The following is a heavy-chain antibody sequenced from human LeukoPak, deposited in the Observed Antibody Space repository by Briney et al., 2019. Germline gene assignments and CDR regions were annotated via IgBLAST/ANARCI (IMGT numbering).Heavy chain of an antibody. J-gene: IGHJ3*02. CDR3: ARGDYYYDSTDLGAFDI. CDR1: GGSISRSNYY. Sequence: SETLSLTCIVSGGSISRSNYYWGWIRQSPGKGLEWIGSIYYSGTTYYNPSLKSRVTISVDTSKNQFSQKLSSVTAADTAVYYCARGDYYYDSTDLGAFDIWGQGTMVTVSS. V-gene: IGHV4-39*01. D-gene: IGHD3-22*01. CDR2: IYYSGTT.